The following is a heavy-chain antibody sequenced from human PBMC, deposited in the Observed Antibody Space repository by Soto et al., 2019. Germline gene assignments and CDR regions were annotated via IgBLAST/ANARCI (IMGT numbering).Heavy chain of an antibody. CDR1: EITLSNNW. CDR2: INSDGSSA. D-gene: IGHD2-15*01. V-gene: IGHV3-74*01. CDR3: ARGGTPGALDI. Sequence: EVQLVESGGGLVQPGGSLSLSCAASEITLSNNWMNWVRQAPGKGLVWLSRINSDGSSAGYADSVKGRFTISRDNAKKTLYLHMNSLRAEDTAVYYCARGGTPGALDIWDQGTMVTVSS. J-gene: IGHJ3*02.